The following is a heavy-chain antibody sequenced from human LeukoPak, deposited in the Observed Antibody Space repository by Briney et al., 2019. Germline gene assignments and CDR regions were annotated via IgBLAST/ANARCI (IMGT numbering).Heavy chain of an antibody. V-gene: IGHV4-34*01. Sequence: PSETLSLTCAVYGGSFSGYYWSWIRQPPGEGLEWIGEINHSGSTNYNPSLKSRVTISVDTSKNQFSLKLSSVTAADTAVYYCARGSEGIAAAGSALDYWGQGTLVTVSS. J-gene: IGHJ4*02. D-gene: IGHD6-13*01. CDR1: GGSFSGYY. CDR3: ARGSEGIAAAGSALDY. CDR2: INHSGST.